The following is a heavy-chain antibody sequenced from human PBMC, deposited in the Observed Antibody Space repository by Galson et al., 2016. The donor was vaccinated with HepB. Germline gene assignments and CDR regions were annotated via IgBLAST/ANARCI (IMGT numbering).Heavy chain of an antibody. V-gene: IGHV3-23*01. Sequence: SLRLSCAASGFTFSTYAMSWVRQAPGKGLEWVSAINGRGFNTYYADSVKGRFTISRDNSKDTLYLQMNSLRAEDTAIYYCVESTGYSDRRDYWGQGTLVAVSS. D-gene: IGHD3-22*01. J-gene: IGHJ4*02. CDR1: GFTFSTYA. CDR3: VESTGYSDRRDY. CDR2: INGRGFNT.